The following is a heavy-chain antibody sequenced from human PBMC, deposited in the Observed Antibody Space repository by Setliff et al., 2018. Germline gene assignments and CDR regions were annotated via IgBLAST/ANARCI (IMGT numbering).Heavy chain of an antibody. CDR3: ARAGRYYYDSSGYYYDRDYYYYMDV. J-gene: IGHJ6*03. V-gene: IGHV1-3*01. Sequence: ASVKVSCKASGYSLSAYVMHWVRQAPGQRLEWMGWINGASGNTKYSQKFQGRVTITRDTSASTAHMELSSLRYEDTAVYYCARAGRYYYDSSGYYYDRDYYYYMDVWGKGTTVTVSS. D-gene: IGHD3-22*01. CDR1: GYSLSAYV. CDR2: INGASGNT.